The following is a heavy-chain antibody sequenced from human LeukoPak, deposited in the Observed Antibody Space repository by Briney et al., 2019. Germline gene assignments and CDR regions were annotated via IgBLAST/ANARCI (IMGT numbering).Heavy chain of an antibody. J-gene: IGHJ6*02. Sequence: GSLRLSCAASGFTFSSYWMSWVRQAPGKGLEWVANIKQDGSEKYYVDSVKGRFTISRDNAKNSLYLQMNSLRAEDTAVYYCARAETTTYYYYGMDVWGQGTTVTVSS. CDR3: ARAETTTYYYYGMDV. CDR2: IKQDGSEK. D-gene: IGHD4-11*01. V-gene: IGHV3-7*01. CDR1: GFTFSSYW.